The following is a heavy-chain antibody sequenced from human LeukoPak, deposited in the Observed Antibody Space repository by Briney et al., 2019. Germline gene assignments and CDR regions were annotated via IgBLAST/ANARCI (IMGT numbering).Heavy chain of an antibody. D-gene: IGHD2-2*01. CDR1: GGSLSGSY. CDR3: ARGPCSSINCPLRF. V-gene: IGHV4-34*01. J-gene: IGHJ4*02. Sequence: ASETLSLTCAVSGGSLSGSYCTWVRQSPGEGLEWIGEINHSGRTNYNPSLQSRVTISLDTTRSQFSLILRSVTAADTAVYYCARGPCSSINCPLRFWGQGTLVTVSS. CDR2: INHSGRT.